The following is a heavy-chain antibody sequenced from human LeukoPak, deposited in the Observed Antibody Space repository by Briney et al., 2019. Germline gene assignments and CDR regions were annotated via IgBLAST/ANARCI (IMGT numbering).Heavy chain of an antibody. V-gene: IGHV4-34*01. CDR3: AREAGYSSSWYWFDP. J-gene: IGHJ5*02. CDR2: INHSGST. D-gene: IGHD6-13*01. Sequence: PSETLSLTCAVYGGSFSGYYWSWIRQPPGKGLEWIGEINHSGSTNYNPSLKSRVTISVDTSKNQFSLKLSSVTAAETAVYYCAREAGYSSSWYWFDPWGQGTLVTVSS. CDR1: GGSFSGYY.